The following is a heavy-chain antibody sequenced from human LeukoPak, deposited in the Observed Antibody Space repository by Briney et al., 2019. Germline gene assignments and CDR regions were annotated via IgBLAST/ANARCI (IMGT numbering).Heavy chain of an antibody. J-gene: IGHJ4*02. Sequence: SETLSLTCTVSGGSISGSSYYWGWIRQPPGKGLEWIGSIYYTGSTYYNPSLKSRVTISVDTSKNQFSLKLSSVTAADTAVYYCASSTSGYYNYWGQGTLVTVSS. D-gene: IGHD3-22*01. CDR3: ASSTSGYYNY. CDR2: IYYTGST. V-gene: IGHV4-39*01. CDR1: GGSISGSSYY.